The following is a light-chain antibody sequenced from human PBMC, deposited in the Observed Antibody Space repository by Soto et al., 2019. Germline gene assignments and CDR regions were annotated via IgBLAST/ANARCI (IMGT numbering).Light chain of an antibody. Sequence: QSVLTQPPSASRTPGQRVTISCSGGSSNIGKNSVSWYQQLPGTAPKLLIYNNNQRPSGVSDRFSGSKSGTSASLAISGLQSEDDADYYCAAWDDSLNGYVLGTGTKVTVL. CDR3: AAWDDSLNGYV. V-gene: IGLV1-44*01. J-gene: IGLJ1*01. CDR2: NNN. CDR1: SSNIGKNS.